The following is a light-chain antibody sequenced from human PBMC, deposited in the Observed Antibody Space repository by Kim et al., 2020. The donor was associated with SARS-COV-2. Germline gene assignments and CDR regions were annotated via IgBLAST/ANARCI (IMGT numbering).Light chain of an antibody. Sequence: HGKTARITGGVDIVGSNDMDWYRQKPSQAPVGVIFYNTDRPSGIPERFSGSSSGNTATLTISRVEAGDEADYDCQVWHSDTDEVIFGGGTQLTVL. CDR2: YNT. V-gene: IGLV3-21*04. CDR3: QVWHSDTDEVI. CDR1: IVGSND. J-gene: IGLJ2*01.